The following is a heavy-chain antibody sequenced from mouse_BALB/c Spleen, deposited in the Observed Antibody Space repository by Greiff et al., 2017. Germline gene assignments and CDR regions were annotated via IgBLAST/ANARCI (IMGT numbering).Heavy chain of an antibody. CDR2: IRSKSNNYAT. J-gene: IGHJ4*01. D-gene: IGHD1-1*01. V-gene: IGHV10-1*02. CDR1: GFTFNTYA. CDR3: VIYYYGSRGAMDY. Sequence: EVHLVESGGGLVQPKGSLKLSCAASGFTFNTYAMNWVRQAPGKGLEWVARIRSKSNNYATYYADSVKDRFTISRDDSQSMLYLQMNNLKTEDTAMYYCVIYYYGSRGAMDYWGQGTSVTVSS.